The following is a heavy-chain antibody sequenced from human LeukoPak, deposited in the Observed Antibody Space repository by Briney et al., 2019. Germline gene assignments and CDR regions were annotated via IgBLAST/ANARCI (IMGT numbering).Heavy chain of an antibody. J-gene: IGHJ3*02. CDR3: ASRGGNLINDAFDI. CDR2: ISSSSSYI. Sequence: GGSLRLSCAASGFTFSSYSMNWVRQAPGKGLEWVSSISSSSSYIYYVDSVKGRLTISRDNAKNSLYLQMNSLRAEDTAVYYCASRGGNLINDAFDIWGQGTMVTVSS. V-gene: IGHV3-21*01. CDR1: GFTFSSYS. D-gene: IGHD4-23*01.